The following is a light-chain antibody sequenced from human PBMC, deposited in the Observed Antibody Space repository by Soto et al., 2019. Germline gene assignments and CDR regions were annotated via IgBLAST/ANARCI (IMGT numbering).Light chain of an antibody. J-gene: IGKJ1*01. V-gene: IGKV3-11*01. CDR1: QSVSGY. Sequence: EIVLTQSPATLSLSPGERATLSCRASQSVSGYLAWYQQKPGQAPRLLIYDASKRATGIPARFSGSGFGTDFTLTISTLEPEDFAVYYCQQRSKWRTFGQGTKVEIK. CDR2: DAS. CDR3: QQRSKWRT.